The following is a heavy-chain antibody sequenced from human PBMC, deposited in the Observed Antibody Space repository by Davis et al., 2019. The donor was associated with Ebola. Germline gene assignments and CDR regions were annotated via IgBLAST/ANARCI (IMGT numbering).Heavy chain of an antibody. V-gene: IGHV4-34*01. CDR1: GGSFSGYY. CDR2: INHSGST. J-gene: IGHJ4*02. D-gene: IGHD3-22*01. CDR3: ASMIVDYFDY. Sequence: GSLRLSCAVYGGSFSGYYWSWIRQPPGKGLKWIGEINHSGSTNYNPSLKSRVTISVDTSKNQFSLKLSSVTAADTAVYYCASMIVDYFDYWGQGTLVTVSS.